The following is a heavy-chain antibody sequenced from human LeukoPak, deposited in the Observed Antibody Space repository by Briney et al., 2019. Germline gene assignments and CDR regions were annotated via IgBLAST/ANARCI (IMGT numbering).Heavy chain of an antibody. CDR2: ISSSSTI. D-gene: IGHD6-19*01. CDR3: ARDGGYSSGWYIGYFDY. Sequence: GGSLILSCAASGFTFSTYSVNWVRQAPGKGLEWVSYISSSSTIYYADSVKGRFTISRDNAKNSLYLQMNSLRDEDTAVYYCARDGGYSSGWYIGYFDYWGQGTLVTVSS. V-gene: IGHV3-48*02. J-gene: IGHJ4*02. CDR1: GFTFSTYS.